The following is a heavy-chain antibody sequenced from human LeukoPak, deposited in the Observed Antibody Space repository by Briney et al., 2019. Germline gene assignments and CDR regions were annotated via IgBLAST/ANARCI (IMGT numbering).Heavy chain of an antibody. J-gene: IGHJ4*02. D-gene: IGHD1-26*01. CDR2: IYYSGST. CDR1: GGSISSSSYY. V-gene: IGHV4-39*07. CDR3: ARVPDGSTQFDY. Sequence: SETLSLTCTVSGGSISSSSYYWGWIRQPPGKGLEWIGSIYYSGSTYYNPSLKSRVTISVDTSKNQFSLKLSSATAADTAVYYCARVPDGSTQFDYWGQGTLVTVSS.